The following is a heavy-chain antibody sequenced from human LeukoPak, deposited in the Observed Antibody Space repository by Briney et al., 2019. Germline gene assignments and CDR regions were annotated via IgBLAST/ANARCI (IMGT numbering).Heavy chain of an antibody. CDR3: ARVLLERGYSYGSGLDYYGMDV. Sequence: SVKVSCKASGGTFSSYAISWVRQAPGQGLEWMGGIIPIFGTANYAQKFQGRVTITADESTSTAYVELSSLRSEDTAVYYCARVLLERGYSYGSGLDYYGMDVWGKGTTVTVSS. J-gene: IGHJ6*04. D-gene: IGHD5-18*01. CDR2: IIPIFGTA. V-gene: IGHV1-69*01. CDR1: GGTFSSYA.